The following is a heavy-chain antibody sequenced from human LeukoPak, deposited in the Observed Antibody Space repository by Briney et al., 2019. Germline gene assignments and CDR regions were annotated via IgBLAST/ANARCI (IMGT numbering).Heavy chain of an antibody. V-gene: IGHV1-2*02. CDR1: GYTFTSYG. J-gene: IGHJ4*02. CDR3: ASYDSSGFDY. Sequence: ASVKVCCKASGYTFTSYGISWVRQAPGQGLEWMGWINPNSGGTNYAQKFQGRVTMTRDTSISTAYMELSRLRSDDTAVYYCASYDSSGFDYWGQGTLVTVSS. D-gene: IGHD3-22*01. CDR2: INPNSGGT.